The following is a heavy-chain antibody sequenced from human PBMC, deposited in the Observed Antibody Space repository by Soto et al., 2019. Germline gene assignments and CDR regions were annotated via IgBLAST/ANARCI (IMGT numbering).Heavy chain of an antibody. V-gene: IGHV3-15*01. Sequence: GGSLRPSCAASGFTFSNAWMSWVRQAPGKGLEWVGRIKSKTDGGTTDYAAPVKGRFTISRDDSKNTLYLQMHSLETEDTAVYYCTTEAYGFHNWFDPWGQGTLVTVSS. J-gene: IGHJ5*02. CDR3: TTEAYGFHNWFDP. D-gene: IGHD4-17*01. CDR2: IKSKTDGGTT. CDR1: GFTFSNAW.